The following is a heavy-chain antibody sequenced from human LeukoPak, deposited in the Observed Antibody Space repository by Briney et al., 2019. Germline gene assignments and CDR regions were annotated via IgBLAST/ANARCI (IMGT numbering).Heavy chain of an antibody. Sequence: PSETLSLTCTVSGGSISSYYWSWIRQPAGTALEWIGRIYTSGTITYNPSLKSRVTMSVDTSKNQFSLKLSSVTAADTAVYYCATTTIRLGYWGQGTLVTVSS. CDR3: ATTTIRLGY. CDR2: IYTSGTI. CDR1: GGSISSYY. V-gene: IGHV4-4*07. D-gene: IGHD1-26*01. J-gene: IGHJ4*02.